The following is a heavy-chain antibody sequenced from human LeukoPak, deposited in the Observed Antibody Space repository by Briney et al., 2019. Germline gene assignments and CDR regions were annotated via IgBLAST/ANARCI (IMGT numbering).Heavy chain of an antibody. D-gene: IGHD6-13*01. CDR3: ARISGYSSSYQQEM. CDR2: ISAYNGNT. V-gene: IGHV1-18*01. CDR1: GYTFTSYG. Sequence: ASVKVSCKASGYTFTSYGISWVRQAPGQGLEWMGWISAYNGNTNYAQKLQGRVTMTTDTSTSTAYMEPRSLRSDDTAVYYCARISGYSSSYQQEMWGQGTLVTVSS. J-gene: IGHJ4*02.